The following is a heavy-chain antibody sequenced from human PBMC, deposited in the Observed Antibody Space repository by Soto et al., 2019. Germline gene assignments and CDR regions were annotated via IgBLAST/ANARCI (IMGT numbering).Heavy chain of an antibody. CDR1: GFTFSDYA. CDR3: AKGLFYGYLVY. D-gene: IGHD3-10*01. J-gene: IGHJ4*02. CDR2: ISGSGAAT. V-gene: IGHV3-23*01. Sequence: LRLSCVASGFTFSDYAMSWVRQAPGKGLERVSLISGSGAATYYADSVKGRFTISRDNSKNTLYLQMNSLRAEDTAIYYCAKGLFYGYLVYWGQGTQVTVSS.